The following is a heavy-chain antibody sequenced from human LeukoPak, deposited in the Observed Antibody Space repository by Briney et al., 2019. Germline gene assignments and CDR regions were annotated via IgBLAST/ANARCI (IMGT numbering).Heavy chain of an antibody. CDR1: GFTFSSYG. D-gene: IGHD3-10*01. CDR3: ARANGGSGSYYDYYYGMDV. CDR2: IRYDGSNK. Sequence: QPGGSLRLSCAASGFTFSSYGMHWVRQAPGKGLEWVAFIRYDGSNKYYADSVKGRFTISRDNSKNTLYLQMNSLRAEDTAVYYCARANGGSGSYYDYYYGMDVWGQGTTVTVSS. J-gene: IGHJ6*02. V-gene: IGHV3-30*02.